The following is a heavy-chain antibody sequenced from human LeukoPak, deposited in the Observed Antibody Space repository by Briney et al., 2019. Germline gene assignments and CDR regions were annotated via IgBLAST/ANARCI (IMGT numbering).Heavy chain of an antibody. Sequence: ASVKVSCKASGYTFTGYYLHWVRQAPGQGLEWMGWIKPNNGGTNYAQKFQGRVTMTRDTSISTAYMELSRLRSDDTAVYYCARARGDIVVVPAAIWFDPWGQGTLVTVSS. D-gene: IGHD2-2*01. CDR1: GYTFTGYY. CDR2: IKPNNGGT. CDR3: ARARGDIVVVPAAIWFDP. J-gene: IGHJ5*02. V-gene: IGHV1-2*02.